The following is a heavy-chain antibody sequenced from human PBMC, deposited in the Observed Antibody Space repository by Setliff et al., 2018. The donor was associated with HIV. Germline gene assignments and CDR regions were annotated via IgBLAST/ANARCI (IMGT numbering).Heavy chain of an antibody. D-gene: IGHD3-10*01. CDR3: ARLNGSGSP. CDR1: GGSINSGEYY. J-gene: IGHJ5*02. Sequence: SETLSLTCTVSGGSINSGEYYWSWSRQHPGKGLEWIGYIYYTGDTYYNPSLKSRVTISVDTSKNQFSLKLSSVTAADTAVYYCARLNGSGSPWGQGTLVTVSS. CDR2: IYYTGDT. V-gene: IGHV4-30-4*08.